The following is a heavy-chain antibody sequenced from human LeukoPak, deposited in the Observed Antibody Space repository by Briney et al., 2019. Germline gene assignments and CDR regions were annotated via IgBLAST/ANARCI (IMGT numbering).Heavy chain of an antibody. D-gene: IGHD3-10*01. J-gene: IGHJ4*02. CDR1: GYTFTGYY. Sequence: ASVKVSCKASGYTFTGYYMHWVRQAPGQGLEWMGWINPNSGGTNYAQKFQGRVTMTRDTSISTAYMELSRLGSDDTAVYYCARDLGLLWFGEDYFDYWGQGTLVTVSS. CDR3: ARDLGLLWFGEDYFDY. V-gene: IGHV1-2*02. CDR2: INPNSGGT.